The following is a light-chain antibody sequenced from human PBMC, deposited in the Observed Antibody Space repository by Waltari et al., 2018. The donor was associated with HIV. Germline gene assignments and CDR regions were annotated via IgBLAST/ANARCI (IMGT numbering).Light chain of an antibody. V-gene: IGLV2-14*03. CDR1: SRDVGGYTF. J-gene: IGLJ1*01. Sequence: QSALTQPASVSGSPGQSITISCTGTSRDVGGYTFVSWYQQHPGKVPKLIIYEVSKRPSGVSNRFSASNSGNTTSLTISGLQAEDEADYYCNSYRSDSTYVFGTGTKVTVL. CDR2: EVS. CDR3: NSYRSDSTYV.